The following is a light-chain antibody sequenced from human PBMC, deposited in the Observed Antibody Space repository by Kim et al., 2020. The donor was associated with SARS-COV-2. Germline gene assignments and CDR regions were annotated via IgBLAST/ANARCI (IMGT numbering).Light chain of an antibody. CDR1: GRPEQC. V-gene: IGLV3-27*01. J-gene: IGLJ3*02. CDR3: YSQADNKGV. CDR2: KDS. Sequence: RQTARSTCAVGGRPEQCARWFQQKPGQAPVLVIYKDSERPSGIPERFSGSSSGTTVTLTISGAQVEDEADYYCYSQADNKGVFGGGTKLTVL.